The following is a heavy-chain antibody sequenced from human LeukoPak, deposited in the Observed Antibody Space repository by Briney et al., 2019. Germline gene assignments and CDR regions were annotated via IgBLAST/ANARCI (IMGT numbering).Heavy chain of an antibody. D-gene: IGHD3-10*01. CDR2: ISSSSSYI. CDR1: GFTFSSYS. CDR3: ARVAWFGSENVDY. J-gene: IGHJ4*02. V-gene: IGHV3-21*01. Sequence: GGSLRLSCAASGFTFSSYSMNWVRQAPGKGLEWVSSISSSSSYIYYADSVKGRFTISRDNAKNSLYLQMNSLRAEDTAVYYCARVAWFGSENVDYWGQGTLVTVSS.